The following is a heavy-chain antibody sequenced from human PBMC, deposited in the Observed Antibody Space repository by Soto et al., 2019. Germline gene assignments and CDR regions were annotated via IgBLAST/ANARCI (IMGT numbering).Heavy chain of an antibody. J-gene: IGHJ4*02. CDR3: ASGWGGGSSWYYFDY. D-gene: IGHD6-13*01. CDR2: IYYSGST. CDR1: GGSISSYY. Sequence: PSETLSLTCTVSGGSISSYYWSWIRQPPGKGLEWIGYIYYSGSTNYNPSLKSRVTISVDTSKNQFSLKLSSVTAADTAVYYCASGWGGGSSWYYFDYWGQGTLVTVSS. V-gene: IGHV4-59*08.